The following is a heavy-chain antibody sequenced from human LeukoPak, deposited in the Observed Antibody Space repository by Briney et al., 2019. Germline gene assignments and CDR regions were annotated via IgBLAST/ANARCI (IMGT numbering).Heavy chain of an antibody. CDR3: ARDSSFYDFWSGYYRDWFDP. V-gene: IGHV4-61*02. CDR2: IYTSGST. J-gene: IGHJ5*02. D-gene: IGHD3-3*01. Sequence: SETLSLTCTVSGGSISSSSYYWGWIRQPPGKGLEWIGRIYTSGSTNYNPSLKSRVTISVDTSKNQFSLKLSSVTAADTAVYYCARDSSFYDFWSGYYRDWFDPWGQGTLVTVSS. CDR1: GGSISSSSYY.